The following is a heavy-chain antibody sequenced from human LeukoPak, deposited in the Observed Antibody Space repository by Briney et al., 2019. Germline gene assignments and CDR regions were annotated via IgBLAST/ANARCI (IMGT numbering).Heavy chain of an antibody. J-gene: IGHJ4*02. CDR2: ISSSGSTI. D-gene: IGHD5-18*01. Sequence: GGSLRLSCAASGFTFSSYEMNWVRQAPGKGLEWVSYISSSGSTIYYADSVKGRFTISRDNAKNSLYLQMNSLRAEDTAVYYCARDQGAAMVIFGGYGIDYWGQGTLVTVSS. V-gene: IGHV3-48*03. CDR1: GFTFSSYE. CDR3: ARDQGAAMVIFGGYGIDY.